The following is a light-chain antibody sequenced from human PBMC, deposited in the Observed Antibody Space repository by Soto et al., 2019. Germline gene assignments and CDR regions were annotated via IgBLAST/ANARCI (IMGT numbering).Light chain of an antibody. J-gene: IGLJ1*01. CDR3: QTWGTGIQV. CDR1: SGHSSYA. Sequence: QAVVTQSPSASASLGASVKLTCTLSSGHSSYAIAWHQQQPEKGPRYLMKLNSDGSHSKGDGIPDRISGSSSGAERYLTISGLQSEDEADYYCQTWGTGIQVFGTGTKLTVL. V-gene: IGLV4-69*01. CDR2: LNSDGSH.